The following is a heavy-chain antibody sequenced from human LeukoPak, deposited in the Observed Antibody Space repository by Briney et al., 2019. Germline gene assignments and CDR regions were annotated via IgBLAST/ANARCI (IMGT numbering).Heavy chain of an antibody. CDR2: IYYTGTT. Sequence: PSETLSLTCTVSGDSMTSNYWSWIRQPPGEALEWIGFIYYTGTTHYYPSLKSRVTISMETSKNQFSLKLTSVTAADTAVYYCARQRGSAGAFDVWGQGTRVTVSS. CDR3: ARQRGSAGAFDV. D-gene: IGHD3-10*01. CDR1: GDSMTSNY. J-gene: IGHJ3*01. V-gene: IGHV4-59*08.